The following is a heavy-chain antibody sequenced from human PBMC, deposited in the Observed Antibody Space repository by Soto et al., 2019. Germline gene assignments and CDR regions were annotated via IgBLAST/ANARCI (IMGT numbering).Heavy chain of an antibody. J-gene: IGHJ4*02. Sequence: SETLSLTCTVSGGSISSGGYYWSWIRQHPGKGLEWIGYIYYSGSTYYNPSLKSRVTISVDTSKNQFSLKLSSVTAADTAVYYCAREWRDYYFDEWGQRTLVTVSS. CDR2: IYYSGST. V-gene: IGHV4-31*03. CDR1: GGSISSGGYY. CDR3: AREWRDYYFDE.